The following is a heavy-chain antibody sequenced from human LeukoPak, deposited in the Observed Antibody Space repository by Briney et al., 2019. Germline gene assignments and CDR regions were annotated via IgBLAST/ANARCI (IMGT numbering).Heavy chain of an antibody. Sequence: GESLQISGKGSGYSFTTYWLAWVRPMPGKGLEWMGIIYPGDSDTSYSPSFQGQITISADKSINTAYLQWNSLRASDTAMYYCARRLATEETFDYWGQGTPVTVSS. J-gene: IGHJ4*02. CDR1: GYSFTTYW. D-gene: IGHD3-9*01. V-gene: IGHV5-51*01. CDR3: ARRLATEETFDY. CDR2: IYPGDSDT.